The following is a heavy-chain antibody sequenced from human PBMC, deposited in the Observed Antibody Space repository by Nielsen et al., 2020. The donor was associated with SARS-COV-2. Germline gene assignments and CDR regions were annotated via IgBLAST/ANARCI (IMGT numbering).Heavy chain of an antibody. D-gene: IGHD6-19*01. CDR2: IKQDGSEK. V-gene: IGHV3-7*01. Sequence: GESLKISCAASGFTFSSYWMSWVRQAPGKGLEWVANIKQDGSEKYYVDSVKGRFTISRDNAKNSLYLQMNSLRDEDTAVYYCARAQPYSSGWTDYWGQGTLVTVSS. CDR3: ARAQPYSSGWTDY. J-gene: IGHJ4*02. CDR1: GFTFSSYW.